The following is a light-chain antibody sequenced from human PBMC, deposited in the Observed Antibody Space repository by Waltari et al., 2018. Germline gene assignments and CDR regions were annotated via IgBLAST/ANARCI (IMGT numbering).Light chain of an antibody. CDR2: SAS. Sequence: EIVMTQSPVILSVSPGERATLSCRASQSINMNLAWYQQKPGQAPRLLIYSASTRATGIPARFSGSGSGTEFTLAIISMQSEDFAVYFCQQYDDWPPYTFGQGTKLEIK. CDR3: QQYDDWPPYT. J-gene: IGKJ2*01. V-gene: IGKV3D-15*01. CDR1: QSINMN.